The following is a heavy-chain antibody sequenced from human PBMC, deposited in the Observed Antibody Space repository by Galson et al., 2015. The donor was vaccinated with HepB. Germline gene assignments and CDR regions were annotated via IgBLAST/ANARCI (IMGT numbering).Heavy chain of an antibody. V-gene: IGHV4-59*01. CDR1: GGSISPYY. J-gene: IGHJ4*02. CDR3: ARGATFFEY. Sequence: SETLSLTCSVSGGSISPYYWSWFRQPPGKGLEWIGYIYHSGSTNYNPSLASRVTISVDTSKDQFSLTLNSLTTAATAVYYCARGATFFEYCGRGPLVTVSS. CDR2: IYHSGST.